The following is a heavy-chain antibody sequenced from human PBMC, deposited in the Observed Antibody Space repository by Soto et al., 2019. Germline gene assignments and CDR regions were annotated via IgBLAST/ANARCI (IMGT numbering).Heavy chain of an antibody. CDR1: GGSISSYY. CDR2: IYYSGST. V-gene: IGHV4-59*01. J-gene: IGHJ3*02. Sequence: SETLSLTCTVSGGSISSYYWSWIRQPPGKGLEWIGYIYYSGSTNYNPSLKSRVTISVDTSKNQFSLKLSSVTAADTAVYYCAREGPYSSSSSGGDAFDIWGQGTMVTVSS. CDR3: AREGPYSSSSSGGDAFDI. D-gene: IGHD6-6*01.